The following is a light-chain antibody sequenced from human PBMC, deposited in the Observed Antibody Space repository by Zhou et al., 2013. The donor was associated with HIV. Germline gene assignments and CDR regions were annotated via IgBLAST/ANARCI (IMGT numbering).Light chain of an antibody. Sequence: DIQMTQYPSSLSANVGDRITITCRASQNINAYLNWYQQKIGTAPKSLIYASSNLQSGVPSRFSGSGSGTNFSLTISSLQPEDFATYYCQQSYSTPWTFGQGTKVEIK. CDR1: QNINAY. CDR3: QQSYSTPWT. CDR2: ASS. V-gene: IGKV1-39*01. J-gene: IGKJ1*01.